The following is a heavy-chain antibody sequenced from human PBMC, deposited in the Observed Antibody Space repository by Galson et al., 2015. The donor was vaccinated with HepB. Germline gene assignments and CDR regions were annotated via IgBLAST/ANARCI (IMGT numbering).Heavy chain of an antibody. J-gene: IGHJ6*02. CDR2: IIPVFGAA. V-gene: IGHV1-69*13. D-gene: IGHD2/OR15-2a*01. CDR1: GGTFSNLA. CDR3: ARDPQFFYDGHTYQVYYGMDV. Sequence: SVKVSCKASGGTFSNLAISWVRQAPGHGLEWMGGIIPVFGAANFTQKFQGRVTITADESTSTAYMELSSLRSEDTAVYYCARDPQFFYDGHTYQVYYGMDVWGQGTTVIVSS.